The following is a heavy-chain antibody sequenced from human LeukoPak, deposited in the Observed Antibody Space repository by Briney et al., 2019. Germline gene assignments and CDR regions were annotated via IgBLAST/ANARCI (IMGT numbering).Heavy chain of an antibody. Sequence: SETLSLTCTVSGGSISSGGYYWSWIRQHPGKGLEWIGYIYYSGSTYYNPSLKSRVTISVDTSKNQFSLKLSSVTAADTAVYYCARDSPGNYYDSSGYAFDIWGQGTMVTVSS. D-gene: IGHD3-22*01. J-gene: IGHJ3*02. V-gene: IGHV4-31*03. CDR1: GGSISSGGYY. CDR2: IYYSGST. CDR3: ARDSPGNYYDSSGYAFDI.